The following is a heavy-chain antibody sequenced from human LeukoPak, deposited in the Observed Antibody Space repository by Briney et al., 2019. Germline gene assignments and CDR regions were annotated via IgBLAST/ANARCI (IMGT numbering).Heavy chain of an antibody. D-gene: IGHD3-16*01. CDR3: ARSGEGYYFDY. Sequence: GGSLRPSCAASGFTFDDYGMSWVRQAPGKGLEWVSGINWNGGSTGYADSVKGRFTISRDNAKNSLYLQMNSLRAEDTALYYCARSGEGYYFDYWGQGTLVTVSS. V-gene: IGHV3-20*04. CDR1: GFTFDDYG. J-gene: IGHJ4*02. CDR2: INWNGGST.